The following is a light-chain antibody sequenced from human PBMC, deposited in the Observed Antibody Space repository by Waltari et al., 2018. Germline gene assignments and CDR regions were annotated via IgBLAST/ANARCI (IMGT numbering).Light chain of an antibody. J-gene: IGLJ1*01. CDR1: SSNLGSNP. V-gene: IGLV1-44*01. CDR3: ASWDDTLNGYV. Sequence: QSVLTQPPSASGTPGQRVTISCSGSSSNLGSNPVNWYQQLPGTAPKLLIHSNSHRPPGVPARISGSKSGTSASRAISGLQSEDEAQYFCASWDDTLNGYVFGIGTKVTVL. CDR2: SNS.